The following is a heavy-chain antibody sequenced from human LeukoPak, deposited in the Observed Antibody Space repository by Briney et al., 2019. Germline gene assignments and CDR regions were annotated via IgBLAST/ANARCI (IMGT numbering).Heavy chain of an antibody. CDR3: AKDGGDGYTGDAFDI. Sequence: PGGSLRLSCAASGFTFSTYAMSWVRQAPGMGREWVSGISASGRSTFYADSVKGRFTISRDSSKNMVYVQINSLRAEDTAIYFCAKDGGDGYTGDAFDIWGQGTMVTVSS. CDR2: ISASGRST. D-gene: IGHD5-24*01. CDR1: GFTFSTYA. V-gene: IGHV3-23*01. J-gene: IGHJ3*02.